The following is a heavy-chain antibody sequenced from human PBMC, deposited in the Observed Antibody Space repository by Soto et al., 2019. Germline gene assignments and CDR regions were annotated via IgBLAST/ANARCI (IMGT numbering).Heavy chain of an antibody. Sequence: QVHLVESGGGVVQPGRSLRLSCAASGFTFSTYSMHWVRQAPGKGLEWVAVTSYDGSNKYYVDSVKGRFTISRDNSKNTLYLHMDSLRAEETAVYYCARGYPWYYGSGGMFYSDYWGQGTLVTVSS. CDR1: GFTFSTYS. CDR3: ARGYPWYYGSGGMFYSDY. CDR2: TSYDGSNK. J-gene: IGHJ4*02. V-gene: IGHV3-30-3*01. D-gene: IGHD3-10*01.